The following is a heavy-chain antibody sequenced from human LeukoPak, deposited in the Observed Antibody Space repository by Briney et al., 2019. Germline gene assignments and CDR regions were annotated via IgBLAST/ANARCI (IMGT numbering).Heavy chain of an antibody. CDR3: ARVYSTNYYGSGDRPFLFDY. V-gene: IGHV1-18*01. J-gene: IGHJ4*02. Sequence: ASVKVSCKASGYTFTSYGFSWVRQAPGQGLEWMGWISTYYGNTNYAQKLQDRVTMTKDTSTSTAYMELTSLRSDDTAVYYCARVYSTNYYGSGDRPFLFDYWGQGTVVTVSS. CDR2: ISTYYGNT. CDR1: GYTFTSYG. D-gene: IGHD3-10*01.